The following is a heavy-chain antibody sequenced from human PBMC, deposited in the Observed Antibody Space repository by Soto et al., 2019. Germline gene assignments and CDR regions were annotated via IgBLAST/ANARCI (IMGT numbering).Heavy chain of an antibody. V-gene: IGHV4-59*01. Sequence: QVQLQESGPGLVKPSETLSLTCTVSGGSISSYYWSWIRQPPVKGLEWIGYIYYSGSTDYSPSLKSRVTMSVDTSKNQFSLRLRSVTAADTAVYYCARVWAAGTDAFDIWGQGTMFTVSS. CDR3: ARVWAAGTDAFDI. J-gene: IGHJ3*02. D-gene: IGHD6-13*01. CDR2: IYYSGST. CDR1: GGSISSYY.